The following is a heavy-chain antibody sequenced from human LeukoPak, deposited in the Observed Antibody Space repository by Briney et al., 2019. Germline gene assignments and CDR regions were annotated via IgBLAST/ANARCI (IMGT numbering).Heavy chain of an antibody. V-gene: IGHV5-51*01. J-gene: IGHJ4*02. CDR1: GYSFTSYW. D-gene: IGHD6-13*01. Sequence: GESLKISCKGSGYSFTSYWIGWVRQMPGKGLEWMGIIYPGDSDTRYSPSFQGQVTISADKPISTAYLQWSSLKASDTAMYYCARRRGSSWTILRYYFDYWGQGTLVTVSS. CDR2: IYPGDSDT. CDR3: ARRRGSSWTILRYYFDY.